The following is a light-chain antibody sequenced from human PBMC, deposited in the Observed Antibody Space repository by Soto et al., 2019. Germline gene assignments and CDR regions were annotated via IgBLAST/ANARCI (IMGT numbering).Light chain of an antibody. CDR2: DVS. J-gene: IGLJ3*02. CDR3: CSYAGSRV. V-gene: IGLV2-11*01. Sequence: QSALTQPRSVSGSPGQSVTISCTGTSSDVGEYDYVSWYQHHSGKAPKLMIYDVSQRPSGVPDRFSGSKSGSTASLTISGLQAEDEADYYCCSYAGSRVFGGGTKLTVL. CDR1: SSDVGEYDY.